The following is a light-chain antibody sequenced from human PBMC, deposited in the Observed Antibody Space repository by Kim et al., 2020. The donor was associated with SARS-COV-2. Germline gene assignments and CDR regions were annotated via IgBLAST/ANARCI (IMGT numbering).Light chain of an antibody. CDR1: QSLGDW. Sequence: DIQMTQSPSTLSANVGDRVIITCRASQSLGDWLAWYQHKPGKAPKLLIYMTSSLESGVPSRFSGSGFGTEFTLTFNSLQPDDFATYYCQQYRYYSYTFGPGTKVDIK. CDR2: MTS. J-gene: IGKJ3*01. V-gene: IGKV1-5*03. CDR3: QQYRYYSYT.